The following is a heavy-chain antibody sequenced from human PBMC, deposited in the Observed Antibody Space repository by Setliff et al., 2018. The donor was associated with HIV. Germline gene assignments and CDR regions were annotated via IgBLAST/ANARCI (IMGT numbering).Heavy chain of an antibody. CDR2: IYHDGST. Sequence: PSETLSLTCTVSGGSINSYYWSWIRQSPGKGLEWIGYIYHDGSTNYNPSLKSRLTMSMDTSKNQFSLRLTSVTAADTAVYFCARVETTVTSRLDYWGQGTLVTVSS. CDR3: ARVETTVTSRLDY. CDR1: GGSINSYY. V-gene: IGHV4-59*08. D-gene: IGHD4-17*01. J-gene: IGHJ4*02.